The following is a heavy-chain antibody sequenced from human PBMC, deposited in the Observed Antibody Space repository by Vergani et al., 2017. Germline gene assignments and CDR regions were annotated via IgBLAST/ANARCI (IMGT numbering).Heavy chain of an antibody. Sequence: QVQLQESGPGLVKPSQTLSLTCTVSGGSISSGGYYWSWIRQHPGKGLEWIGYIYYSGSTYYNPSLKSRVTISVDTSKNQFSLKLSSVTAADTAVYYCARDKATTLEGFYYYYGMDVWGQGTTVTVSS. J-gene: IGHJ6*02. V-gene: IGHV4-31*03. CDR1: GGSISSGGYY. D-gene: IGHD5-12*01. CDR3: ARDKATTLEGFYYYYGMDV. CDR2: IYYSGST.